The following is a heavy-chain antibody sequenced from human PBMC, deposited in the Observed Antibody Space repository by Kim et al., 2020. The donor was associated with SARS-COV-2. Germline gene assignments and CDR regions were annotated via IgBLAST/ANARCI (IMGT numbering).Heavy chain of an antibody. Sequence: ADSVKGRFTIPRDNSKNSLYLQMNSLRTEDTALYYCAKTLNYYDVIYFDYWGQGTLVTVSS. V-gene: IGHV3-43*01. D-gene: IGHD3-22*01. J-gene: IGHJ4*02. CDR3: AKTLNYYDVIYFDY.